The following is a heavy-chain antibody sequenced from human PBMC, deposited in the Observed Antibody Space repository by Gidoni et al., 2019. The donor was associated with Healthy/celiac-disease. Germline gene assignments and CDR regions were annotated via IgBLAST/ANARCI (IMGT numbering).Heavy chain of an antibody. Sequence: QVQLQESGPGLVKPSQTLSLTCTVSGGSISSGSYYWSWIRQPAGKGLEWIGRIYTSGSTNYNPSLKSRVTISVDTSKNQFSLKLSSVTAADTAVYYCAADGAHDAFDIWGQGTMVTVSS. J-gene: IGHJ3*02. CDR3: AADGAHDAFDI. V-gene: IGHV4-61*02. CDR1: GGSISSGSYY. CDR2: IYTSGST. D-gene: IGHD3-16*01.